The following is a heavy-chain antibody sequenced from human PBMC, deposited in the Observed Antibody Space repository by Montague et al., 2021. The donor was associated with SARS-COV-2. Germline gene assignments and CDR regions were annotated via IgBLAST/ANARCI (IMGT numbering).Heavy chain of an antibody. CDR3: ARDTFYYGSDSYYDDTFDM. CDR2: ALYTGRS. D-gene: IGHD3-10*01. Sequence: SETLSLTCTVSGGSITSNWWSWIRQPPGKGLEWVGYALYTGRSRSNPSLQSRVFISVDTSKNQVSLKLSSVTAADTAVYYCARDTFYYGSDSYYDDTFDMWGQGTMVTVSS. CDR1: GGSITSNW. J-gene: IGHJ3*02. V-gene: IGHV4-59*01.